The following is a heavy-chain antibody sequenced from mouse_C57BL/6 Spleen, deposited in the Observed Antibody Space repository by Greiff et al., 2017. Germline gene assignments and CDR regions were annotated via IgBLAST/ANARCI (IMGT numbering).Heavy chain of an antibody. CDR2: INPNNGGT. Sequence: VQLQQSGPELVKPGASVQISCKASGYTFTDYYMNWVKQSHGKSLEWIGDINPNNGGTSYNQKFKGKATLTVDKSSSTAYMELRSLTSEDSAVYYCARVKGYYGSLDYWGQGTTLTVSS. J-gene: IGHJ2*01. CDR1: GYTFTDYY. V-gene: IGHV1-26*01. CDR3: ARVKGYYGSLDY. D-gene: IGHD2-1*01.